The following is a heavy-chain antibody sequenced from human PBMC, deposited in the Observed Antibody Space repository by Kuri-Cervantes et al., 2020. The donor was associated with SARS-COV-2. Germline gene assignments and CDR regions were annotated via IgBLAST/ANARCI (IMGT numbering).Heavy chain of an antibody. D-gene: IGHD6-19*01. Sequence: SVKVSCKASGGTFSSYAISWVRQAPGQGLEWMGGIIPIFGTANYAQKFQGRVTITADKSTSTAYMELSSLRSEDTAVYYCARAPVAGHDAFDIWGQGTMVTVSS. V-gene: IGHV1-69*06. J-gene: IGHJ3*02. CDR1: GGTFSSYA. CDR3: ARAPVAGHDAFDI. CDR2: IIPIFGTA.